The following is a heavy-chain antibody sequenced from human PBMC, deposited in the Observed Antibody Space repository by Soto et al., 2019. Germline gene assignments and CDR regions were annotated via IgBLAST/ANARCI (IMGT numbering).Heavy chain of an antibody. J-gene: IGHJ4*02. V-gene: IGHV4-38-2*01. CDR3: ARAGQWLFGQYYFDY. D-gene: IGHD6-19*01. CDR2: IYDSGTTYT. Sequence: SETLSLTCAVSGYFISSGHYWGWIRQPPGKGLEWIGYIYDSGTTYTYFNPSLKSRVTISVDTSKNQFSLKVRSVTAADSAVYYCARAGQWLFGQYYFDYWGQGTLVTV. CDR1: GYFISSGHY.